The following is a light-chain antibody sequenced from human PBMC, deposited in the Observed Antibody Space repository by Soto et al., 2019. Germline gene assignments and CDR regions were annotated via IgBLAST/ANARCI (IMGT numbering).Light chain of an antibody. Sequence: EIVLTQSPGTLSLSPGERATLSCRASQSVSSSYLAWYQQKPGQAPRLLIYGASNRATGIPDRFSGSGSGTDFTLTISRLEPEDFAVYYCQQYSHSMYIFGPGNKLEIK. J-gene: IGKJ2*01. CDR2: GAS. CDR1: QSVSSSY. CDR3: QQYSHSMYI. V-gene: IGKV3-20*01.